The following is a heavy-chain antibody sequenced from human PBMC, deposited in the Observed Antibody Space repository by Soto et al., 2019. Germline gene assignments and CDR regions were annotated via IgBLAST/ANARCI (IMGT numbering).Heavy chain of an antibody. CDR2: IYYSGST. J-gene: IGHJ3*02. CDR3: ARGRGGWFINQLLNAFDI. Sequence: QVQLQESGPGLVKPSETLFLTCTVSGGSISSYSWRWIRQPPGKGLEWIGYIYYSGSTNYNPSLKRRVTISVDTSKNQFSLKLSSVAAADTAVYYCARGRGGWFINQLLNAFDIWGQGTMLTVSS. CDR1: GGSISSYS. V-gene: IGHV4-59*01. D-gene: IGHD2-2*01.